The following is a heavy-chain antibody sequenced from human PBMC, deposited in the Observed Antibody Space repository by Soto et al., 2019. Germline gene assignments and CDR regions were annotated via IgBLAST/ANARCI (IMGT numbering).Heavy chain of an antibody. CDR1: GFSLSNARMG. CDR2: IFSNDEK. D-gene: IGHD5-12*01. V-gene: IGHV2-26*01. Sequence: ESGPTLVNPTETLTLTCTVSGFSLSNARMGVSWIRQPPGKALEWLAHIFSNDEKSYSTSLKSRLTISKDTSKSQVVLTMTNMDPVDTATYYGARKAPVYYIGYDYWGQGTLVTVSS. CDR3: ARKAPVYYIGYDY. J-gene: IGHJ4*02.